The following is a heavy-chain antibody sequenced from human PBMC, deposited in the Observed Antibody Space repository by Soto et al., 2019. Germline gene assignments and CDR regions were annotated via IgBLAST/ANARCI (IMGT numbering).Heavy chain of an antibody. Sequence: PGGSLRLSCAASGFTFSSYAMSWVRQAPGKGLEWVSAISGSGGSTYYADSVKGRFTISRDNSKNTLYLQMNSLRAEDTAVYYCANLDGYDSWFDPWGQGTLVTVSS. V-gene: IGHV3-23*01. J-gene: IGHJ5*02. CDR3: ANLDGYDSWFDP. D-gene: IGHD5-12*01. CDR1: GFTFSSYA. CDR2: ISGSGGST.